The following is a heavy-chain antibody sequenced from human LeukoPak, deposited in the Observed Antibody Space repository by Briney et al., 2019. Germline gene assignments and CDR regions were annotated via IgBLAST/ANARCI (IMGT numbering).Heavy chain of an antibody. Sequence: GGSLRLSCAASGFTFANYAMHWVRQAPGKGLEWVALIWYDGSNKYYADSVRGRFTISRDNSKNTLYLQMNSLRAEDTALYYCARGRSVNYGSRYFDFWGQGTLVTVSS. CDR3: ARGRSVNYGSRYFDF. V-gene: IGHV3-33*01. CDR2: IWYDGSNK. J-gene: IGHJ4*02. CDR1: GFTFANYA. D-gene: IGHD3-10*01.